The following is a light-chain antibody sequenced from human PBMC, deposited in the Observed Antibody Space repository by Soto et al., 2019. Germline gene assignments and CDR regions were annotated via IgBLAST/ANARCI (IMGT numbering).Light chain of an antibody. V-gene: IGKV1-39*01. CDR3: QQTYSTLPYT. Sequence: DIQMTQSPSSLSASVGDRVTITCRASQSIHTFLNWYQQTPGKAPKLLIYAASSLQGGVPSRFSGSGSGTDFTLTISSLQPEDFATYYCQQTYSTLPYTFGQGTKLEIK. CDR1: QSIHTF. CDR2: AAS. J-gene: IGKJ2*01.